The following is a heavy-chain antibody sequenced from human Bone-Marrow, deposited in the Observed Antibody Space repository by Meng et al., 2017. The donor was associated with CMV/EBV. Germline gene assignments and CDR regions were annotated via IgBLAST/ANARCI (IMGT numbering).Heavy chain of an antibody. Sequence: SLKISCAASGFTFDDYAMHWVRQAPGKGLEWVSGISWNSGSIGYADSVKGRFTISRDNAKNSLYLQMNSLRAEDTAVYYCARKHNWNYAFDYWGQGTLVTVSS. V-gene: IGHV3-9*01. D-gene: IGHD1-7*01. CDR1: GFTFDDYA. CDR3: ARKHNWNYAFDY. J-gene: IGHJ4*02. CDR2: ISWNSGSI.